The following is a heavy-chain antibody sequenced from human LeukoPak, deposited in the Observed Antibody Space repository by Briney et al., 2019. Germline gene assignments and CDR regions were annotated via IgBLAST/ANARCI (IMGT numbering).Heavy chain of an antibody. CDR2: ISGSGGTT. Sequence: GGSLRLSCAASGFTFSSYAMSWVRQAPGKGLEWVSAISGSGGTTNYVDSVKGRFTISRDNAKNSLYLQMNSLRAEDTAVYYCVRGVSISSSWYNDLWGQGTMVTVSS. V-gene: IGHV3-23*01. CDR1: GFTFSSYA. CDR3: VRGVSISSSWYNDL. J-gene: IGHJ3*01. D-gene: IGHD6-13*01.